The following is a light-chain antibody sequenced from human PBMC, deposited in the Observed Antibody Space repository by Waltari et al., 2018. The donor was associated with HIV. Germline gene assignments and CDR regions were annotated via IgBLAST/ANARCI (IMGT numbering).Light chain of an antibody. CDR2: GNK. CDR1: TSNIGADYD. J-gene: IGLJ2*01. CDR3: QSYDITLSASVV. Sequence: QSVLTQPPSVSGAPGQRVSISCTGSTSNIGADYDVHWYQQIPGTAPKLLISGNKTRPPGVPDRFSASKPRTSASLTIPGLQAEDEADYFCQSYDITLSASVVFGGGTKLTVL. V-gene: IGLV1-40*01.